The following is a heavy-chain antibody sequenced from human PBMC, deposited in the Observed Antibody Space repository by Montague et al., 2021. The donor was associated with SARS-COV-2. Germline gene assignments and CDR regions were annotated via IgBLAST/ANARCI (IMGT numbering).Heavy chain of an antibody. CDR3: ASRGAGWFGSNPERFDY. D-gene: IGHD3-10*01. V-gene: IGHV4-4*02. J-gene: IGHJ4*02. CDR2: IYHSGST. CDR1: GGSISSSNW. Sequence: SETLSLTCAVSGGSISSSNWWSWVRQPPGKGLEWIGEIYHSGSTXXNPXXXSRVTISVDKSKNQFSLKLSSVTAADTAAYYCASRGAGWFGSNPERFDYWGRGTLVTVSS.